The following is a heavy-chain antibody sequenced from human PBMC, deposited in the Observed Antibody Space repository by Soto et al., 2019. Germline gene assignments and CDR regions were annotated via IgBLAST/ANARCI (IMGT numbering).Heavy chain of an antibody. J-gene: IGHJ3*01. Sequence: PGGSLRLSCAASGFTISNNYMNWVRQAPGKGLEWVSVIYSIGPKYYADSVKGRFTISRDNSKNTLYLQMNSLSVDDTAVYYCARAPPPPEWELLPGAFDVWGLGTMVTVSS. CDR2: IYSIGPK. CDR1: GFTISNNY. D-gene: IGHD1-26*01. V-gene: IGHV3-53*01. CDR3: ARAPPPPEWELLPGAFDV.